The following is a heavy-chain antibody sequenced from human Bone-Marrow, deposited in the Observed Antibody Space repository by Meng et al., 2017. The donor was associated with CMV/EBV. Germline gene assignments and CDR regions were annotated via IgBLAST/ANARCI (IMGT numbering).Heavy chain of an antibody. CDR1: GYSISRGYY. Sequence: SETLSLTCTVSGYSISRGYYWGWIRQPPGKGLEWIGSIYQSGSTYYNPSLKSRVTISVDTSKNQFSLKLSSVTAADTAVYYCARGRRGSIVVVPAAIGHNWFDPWGQGTLVTVSS. V-gene: IGHV4-38-2*02. CDR2: IYQSGST. J-gene: IGHJ5*02. D-gene: IGHD2-2*02. CDR3: ARGRRGSIVVVPAAIGHNWFDP.